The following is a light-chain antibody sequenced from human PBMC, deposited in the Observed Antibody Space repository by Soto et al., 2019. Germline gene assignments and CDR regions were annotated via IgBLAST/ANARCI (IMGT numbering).Light chain of an antibody. J-gene: IGLJ2*01. CDR1: SSDVGRYNY. CDR2: EVI. V-gene: IGLV2-14*01. Sequence: QSALTQPASVSGSPGQSITISCTGTSSDVGRYNYVSWYQQHPGRAPRLIVYEVINRPAGVSNRFSGSKSGNTASLTISGLHAVDEADYYCCSYTRSSTLLFGGGTKLTVL. CDR3: CSYTRSSTLL.